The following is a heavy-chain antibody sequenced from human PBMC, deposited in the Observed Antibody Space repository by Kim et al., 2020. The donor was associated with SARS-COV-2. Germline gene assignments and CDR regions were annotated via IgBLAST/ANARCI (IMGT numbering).Heavy chain of an antibody. D-gene: IGHD2-15*01. Sequence: LSLTCAASGFTFSSYSMNWVRQAPGKGLEWISYISSGSSTIYYADSVKGRFTISRDNANNSLYLQMSSLRDEDTAVYYCARGLSGGRSGFDYWGQETLVSVSS. CDR2: ISSGSSTI. J-gene: IGHJ4*02. CDR1: GFTFSSYS. V-gene: IGHV3-48*02. CDR3: ARGLSGGRSGFDY.